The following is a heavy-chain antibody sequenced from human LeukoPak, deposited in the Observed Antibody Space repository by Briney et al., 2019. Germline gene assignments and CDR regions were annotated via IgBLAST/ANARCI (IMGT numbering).Heavy chain of an antibody. CDR2: ISGSGGST. Sequence: GSLRLSCAASGFTFSSYAMSWVRQAPGKGLEWVSAISGSGGSTYYADSVKGRFTISRDNSKNTLYLQMNSLRAEDTAVYYCAREIRFLEWLASYYYYGMDVWGQGTTVTVSS. V-gene: IGHV3-23*01. CDR1: GFTFSSYA. J-gene: IGHJ6*02. CDR3: AREIRFLEWLASYYYYGMDV. D-gene: IGHD3-3*01.